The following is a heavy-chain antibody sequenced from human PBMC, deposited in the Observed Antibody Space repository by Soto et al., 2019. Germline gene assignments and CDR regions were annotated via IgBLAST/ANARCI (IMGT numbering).Heavy chain of an antibody. Sequence: EVQLVESGGGLVQPGRSLRLSCTASGFTFDDYDMRWVRQAPGKGPEWVSGISWNSNKRGYVESARARFTVSRDNKNNSLFLEMNSLRPEDTALYYCAKGSTYSSGYYFFDAWGQGTLVTVSS. CDR2: ISWNSNKR. J-gene: IGHJ4*02. CDR1: GFTFDDYD. V-gene: IGHV3-9*01. CDR3: AKGSTYSSGYYFFDA. D-gene: IGHD6-19*01.